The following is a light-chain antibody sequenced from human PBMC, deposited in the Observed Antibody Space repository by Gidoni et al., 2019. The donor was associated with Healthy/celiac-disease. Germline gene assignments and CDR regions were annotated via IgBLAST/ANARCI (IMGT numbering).Light chain of an antibody. Sequence: EIVLTQSPGTLSLSPGERATLSCRASQSVSSSYLAWYQQKPGQAPRLLIYGASSRATGIPDRFSGSGSGTDFTLTISRLEPEDFAVYYCQQYGSSPWTFGQXTKVDIK. CDR2: GAS. CDR1: QSVSSSY. V-gene: IGKV3-20*01. J-gene: IGKJ1*01. CDR3: QQYGSSPWT.